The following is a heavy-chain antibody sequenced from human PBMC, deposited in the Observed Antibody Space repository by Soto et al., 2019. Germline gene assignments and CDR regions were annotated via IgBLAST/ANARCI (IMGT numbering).Heavy chain of an antibody. CDR2: IWYDGSNK. D-gene: IGHD3-10*01. CDR1: GLTFSSYG. CDR3: ARENYLLWFGAPANWFDP. J-gene: IGHJ5*02. V-gene: IGHV3-33*01. Sequence: GGSLRLSCAASGLTFSSYGMHWVRQAPGKGLEWVAVIWYDGSNKYYADSVKGRFTISRDNSKNTLYLQMNSLRAEDTAVYYCARENYLLWFGAPANWFDPWGQGTLVTVSS.